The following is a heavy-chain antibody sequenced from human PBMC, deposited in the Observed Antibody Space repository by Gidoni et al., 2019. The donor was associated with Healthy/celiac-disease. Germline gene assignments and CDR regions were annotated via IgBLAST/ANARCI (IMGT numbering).Heavy chain of an antibody. CDR3: AKSGQQLGTNYYYYGMDV. Sequence: EVQLVESGGGLVQPGRSLSLSCPASGFTFDAYAMHWVRQGPGQGLEWVSGISGNSGSIGYAESVKGRVTISRDNAKNSLYLQMNSLRAEDTALYYCAKSGQQLGTNYYYYGMDVWGQGTTVTVSS. CDR1: GFTFDAYA. V-gene: IGHV3-9*01. CDR2: ISGNSGSI. J-gene: IGHJ6*02. D-gene: IGHD6-13*01.